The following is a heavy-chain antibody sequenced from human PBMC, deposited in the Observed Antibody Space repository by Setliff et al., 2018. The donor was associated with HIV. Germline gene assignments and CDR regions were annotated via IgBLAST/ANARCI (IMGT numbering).Heavy chain of an antibody. J-gene: IGHJ4*02. Sequence: SETLSLTCAVYGGSLSGYYWSWIRQSPGKGLEWIGEINHSGRTKYSPSLRSRVSISVDTSKTQFSLKLTSVTAADTAVYYCAKLTPFDYWGQGTLVTVSS. CDR2: INHSGRT. D-gene: IGHD7-27*01. V-gene: IGHV4-34*01. CDR3: AKLTPFDY. CDR1: GGSLSGYY.